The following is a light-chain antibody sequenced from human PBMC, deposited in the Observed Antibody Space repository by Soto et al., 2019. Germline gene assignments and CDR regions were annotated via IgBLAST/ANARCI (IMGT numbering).Light chain of an antibody. Sequence: EIVLTQSPGTLSLSPGERSTLSFSSSQSVSNNYLAWYQQKPGQAPRLLIYGASSRATGIPDRFSGSGSGTDFTLTITSLQSEDFAVYCCQQYNNWPLTFGPGTKVDIK. CDR2: GAS. J-gene: IGKJ3*01. V-gene: IGKV3-20*01. CDR1: QSVSNNY. CDR3: QQYNNWPLT.